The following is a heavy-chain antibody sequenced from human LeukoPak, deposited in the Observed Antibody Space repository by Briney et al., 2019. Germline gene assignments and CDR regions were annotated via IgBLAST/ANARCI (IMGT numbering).Heavy chain of an antibody. Sequence: SETLSLTCTVSGGSISSYYWSWIRQPPGKGLEWIGYIYYSGSTNYNPSLKSRVTISVDTSKNQFSLKLSSVTAADTAVYYCARGSHSSSLWRFLIWGQGTMVTVSS. CDR1: GGSISSYY. V-gene: IGHV4-59*01. J-gene: IGHJ3*02. CDR3: ARGSHSSSLWRFLI. D-gene: IGHD6-6*01. CDR2: IYYSGST.